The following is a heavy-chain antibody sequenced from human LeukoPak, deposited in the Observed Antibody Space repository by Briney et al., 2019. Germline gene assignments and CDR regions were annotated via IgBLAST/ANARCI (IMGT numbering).Heavy chain of an antibody. CDR1: GYTFTSYD. CDR3: ARDRSGSDYDY. CDR2: INPSGGST. Sequence: ASVKVSCKASGYTFTSYDINWVRQAPGQGLEWMGIINPSGGSTSYAQKFQGRVTMTRDMSTSTVYMELSSLRSEDTAVYYCARDRSGSDYDYWGQGTLVTVSS. V-gene: IGHV1-46*01. J-gene: IGHJ4*02. D-gene: IGHD3-10*01.